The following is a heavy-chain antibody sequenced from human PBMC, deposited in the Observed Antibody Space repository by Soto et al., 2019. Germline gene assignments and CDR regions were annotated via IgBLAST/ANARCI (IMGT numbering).Heavy chain of an antibody. V-gene: IGHV4-34*01. Sequence: QVELQQWGPGLVKPSETLSLTCTIHDGSFIGYFWSWIRQSPEKGLEWIGEINHSGRTSYNLSLRSLVTISVDTSNNQFSLKLTSVTAADTAVYYCARGYVRATAYFDAWGQGSPVIVSS. D-gene: IGHD2-21*02. CDR3: ARGYVRATAYFDA. CDR2: INHSGRT. J-gene: IGHJ4*02. CDR1: DGSFIGYF.